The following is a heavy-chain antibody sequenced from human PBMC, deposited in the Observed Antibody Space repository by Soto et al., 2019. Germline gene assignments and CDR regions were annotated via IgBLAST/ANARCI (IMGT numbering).Heavy chain of an antibody. Sequence: VLLVESGGGLVQPGGSLKLSCAASGFVFKDSSIHWVRQASGKGLEWVGGIRDRAYSYATAYAASVQGRFTISRDDSSNTAYLQMNSLKTEDTAIYYCTRLISAAQDYWGQGTLVTVSS. CDR3: TRLISAAQDY. V-gene: IGHV3-73*01. CDR2: IRDRAYSYAT. J-gene: IGHJ4*02. CDR1: GFVFKDSS. D-gene: IGHD3-10*01.